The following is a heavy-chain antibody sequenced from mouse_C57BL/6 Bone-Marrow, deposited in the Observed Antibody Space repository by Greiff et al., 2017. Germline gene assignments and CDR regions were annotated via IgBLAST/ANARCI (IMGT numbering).Heavy chain of an antibody. CDR2: ISGGGGNT. D-gene: IGHD1-1*01. V-gene: IGHV5-9*01. J-gene: IGHJ3*01. CDR3: ARILRAY. CDR1: GFTFSSYT. Sequence: EVKLMESGGGLVKPGGSLKLSCAASGFTFSSYTMSWVRQTPEKRLAWVATISGGGGNTYYPDSVKGRFTISRDTATNTQYLQMSSLRSKSTALYFCARILRAYWCRGNLVTVTA.